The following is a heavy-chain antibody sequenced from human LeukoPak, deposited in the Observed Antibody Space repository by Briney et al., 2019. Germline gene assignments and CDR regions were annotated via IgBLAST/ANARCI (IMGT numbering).Heavy chain of an antibody. CDR3: ARAAAGIYYFDY. V-gene: IGHV1-3*03. CDR1: GYTFTSYA. Sequence: GASVKVSCKASGYTFTSYAINWVRQAPGQRLEWMGWINAGNGNTKYSQEFQGRVTITRDTSTSTAYMELSSLRSEDMVVYYCARAAAGIYYFDYWGQGTLVTVSS. D-gene: IGHD6-13*01. CDR2: INAGNGNT. J-gene: IGHJ4*02.